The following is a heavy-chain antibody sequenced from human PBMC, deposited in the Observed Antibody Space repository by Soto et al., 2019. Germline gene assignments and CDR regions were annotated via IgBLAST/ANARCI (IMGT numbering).Heavy chain of an antibody. J-gene: IGHJ5*02. CDR1: GFTFSSYG. V-gene: IGHV3-30*18. Sequence: PGGSLRLSCAASGFTFSSYGMHWVRQAPGKGLEWVAVISYDGSNKYYADSVKGRFTISRDNSKNTLYLQMNSLRAEGTAVYYCAKDVKYYDFWSGYYPSWFDPWGQGTLVTVSS. CDR2: ISYDGSNK. CDR3: AKDVKYYDFWSGYYPSWFDP. D-gene: IGHD3-3*01.